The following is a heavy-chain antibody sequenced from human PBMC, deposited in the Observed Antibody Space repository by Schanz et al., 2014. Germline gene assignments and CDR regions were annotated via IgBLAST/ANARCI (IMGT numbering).Heavy chain of an antibody. CDR2: ISGDHRNT. CDR1: GFTFSSYA. J-gene: IGHJ2*01. V-gene: IGHV3-23*01. Sequence: EVQLLESGGGLVQPGGSLRLSCATSGFTFSSYAMSWVRQAPGKGLEWVSSISGDHRNTFYADSVKGRFTISRDNSKNTLYLQMNSLRAEDTAIYYCAKDAPYPFDLWGRGTLITVSS. CDR3: AKDAPYPFDL.